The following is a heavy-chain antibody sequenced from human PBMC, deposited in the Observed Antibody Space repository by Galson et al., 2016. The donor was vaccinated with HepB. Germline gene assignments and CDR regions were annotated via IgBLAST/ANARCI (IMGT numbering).Heavy chain of an antibody. CDR1: GGSISSSSYY. CDR3: ARDRQPSRYHGLHV. J-gene: IGHJ6*02. V-gene: IGHV4-39*02. D-gene: IGHD1-14*01. Sequence: LSLTCTVSGGSISSSSYYWGWIRQPPGKGLEWIGSIYYSGSTYYNPSLQSRVTISVDTSKNQFSLKMSSVTAADTAVYYCARDRQPSRYHGLHVWGQGTTVTVSS. CDR2: IYYSGST.